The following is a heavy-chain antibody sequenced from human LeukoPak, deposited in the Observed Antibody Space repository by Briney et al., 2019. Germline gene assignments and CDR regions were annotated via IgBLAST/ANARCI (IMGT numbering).Heavy chain of an antibody. CDR1: GFTFSSYA. D-gene: IGHD5-18*01. CDR2: ISGSGGST. Sequence: GGSLRLSCAASGFTFSSYAMSWVRQAPGKGLEWVSAISGSGGSTYYADSVKGRLTISRDNSKNTLYLQMNSLRAEDTAVYYCAKDTAAYSYGYYDYWGQGTLVTVSS. J-gene: IGHJ4*02. CDR3: AKDTAAYSYGYYDY. V-gene: IGHV3-23*01.